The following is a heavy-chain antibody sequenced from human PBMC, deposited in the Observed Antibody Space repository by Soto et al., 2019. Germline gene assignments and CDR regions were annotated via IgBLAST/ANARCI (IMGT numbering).Heavy chain of an antibody. CDR1: GFTFSDAW. J-gene: IGHJ5*02. CDR3: TTDLWRIAVAVGSTGYFNP. CDR2: IKSKSDGGTT. V-gene: IGHV3-15*01. Sequence: PGGSLRLSCAASGFTFSDAWMSWVRQAPGKGLDWVGRIKSKSDGGTTEYAAPVRGRFTISRDDSKNTLYLQMNSLKTEDTAVYYCTTDLWRIAVAVGSTGYFNPWGQGTPVTVSS. D-gene: IGHD6-19*01.